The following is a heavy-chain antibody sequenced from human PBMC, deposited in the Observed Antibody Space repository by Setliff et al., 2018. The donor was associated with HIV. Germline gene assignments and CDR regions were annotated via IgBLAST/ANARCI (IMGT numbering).Heavy chain of an antibody. V-gene: IGHV3-30*02. J-gene: IGHJ3*02. CDR3: AKDRAIVVVTPPNDAFDI. D-gene: IGHD3-22*01. CDR2: IWYDGSNK. Sequence: PGGSLRLSCAASGFTFSSYGMHWVRQAPGKGLEWVAVIWYDGSNKYYADSVKGRFTISRDNSKNTLYLQMNSLRAEDTAVYYCAKDRAIVVVTPPNDAFDIWGQGTMVTVSS. CDR1: GFTFSSYG.